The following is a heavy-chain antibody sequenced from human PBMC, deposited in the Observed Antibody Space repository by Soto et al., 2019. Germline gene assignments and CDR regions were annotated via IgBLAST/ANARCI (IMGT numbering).Heavy chain of an antibody. J-gene: IGHJ4*02. CDR1: GFTFSSYW. CDR2: ISGSGGVT. CDR3: AKNRQFRSYYESAGHYDN. Sequence: GGSLRLSCAASGFTFSSYWMSWVRQAPGKGLEWVSVISGSGGVTYYADSVKGRFTISRDNSKNTLYLQMNSLRAEDTAIYYCAKNRQFRSYYESAGHYDNWGQGTLVTVSS. D-gene: IGHD3-10*01. V-gene: IGHV3-23*01.